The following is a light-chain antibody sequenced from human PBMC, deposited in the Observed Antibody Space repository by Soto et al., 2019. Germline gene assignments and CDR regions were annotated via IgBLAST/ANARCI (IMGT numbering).Light chain of an antibody. J-gene: IGLJ1*01. CDR2: EAT. Sequence: QSALAQPASVSGSPGQSITISCTGTSSDVEKYRLISWYQHHPGKVPKVVIFEATKRPSWVSTRFSGSKSGNTASLTISGLQAEDEADYYCSSYTSSSTLYVFGTGTKVTVL. CDR3: SSYTSSSTLYV. CDR1: SSDVEKYRL. V-gene: IGLV2-14*02.